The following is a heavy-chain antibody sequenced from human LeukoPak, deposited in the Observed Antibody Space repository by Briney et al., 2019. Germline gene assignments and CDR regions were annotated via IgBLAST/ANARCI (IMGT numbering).Heavy chain of an antibody. V-gene: IGHV3-23*01. CDR1: GFTFSSYS. D-gene: IGHD3-22*01. J-gene: IGHJ3*02. Sequence: PGGSLRLSCAASGFTFSSYSMNWVRQAPGKGLEWVSAISGSGGSTYYADSVKGRFTISRDNSKNTLYLQMNSLRAEDTAVYYCAKSRPMYYYDSSGYSNDAFDIWGQGTMVTVSS. CDR2: ISGSGGST. CDR3: AKSRPMYYYDSSGYSNDAFDI.